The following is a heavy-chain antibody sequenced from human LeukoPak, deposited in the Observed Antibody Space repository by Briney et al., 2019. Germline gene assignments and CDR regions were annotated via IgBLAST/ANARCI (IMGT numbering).Heavy chain of an antibody. CDR3: ARGLWTAHYYYYYGMDV. J-gene: IGHJ6*02. CDR1: GFTFTTYS. Sequence: GGSLRLSCAASGFTFTTYSMNWVRQAPGKGLEWVSAISSSSSYIYYADSVKGRFTISRDNAKNSLYLQVNSLRAEDTAVYYCARGLWTAHYYYYYGMDVWGQGTTVTVSS. D-gene: IGHD3/OR15-3a*01. CDR2: ISSSSSYI. V-gene: IGHV3-21*01.